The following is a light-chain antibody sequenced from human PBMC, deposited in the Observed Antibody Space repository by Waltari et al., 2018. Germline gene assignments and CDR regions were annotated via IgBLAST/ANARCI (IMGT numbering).Light chain of an antibody. CDR2: EVS. V-gene: IGLV2-14*01. CDR3: SSYTSSSTLEV. CDR1: SSDVGGYNY. Sequence: QSALTQPASVSGSPGQSITISCTGTSSDVGGYNYVSWYQQHPGKAPKLMIYEVSKRPAGVSNRLSGSKSGNTASLTISGLQAADEADYYCSSYTSSSTLEVFGGGTKLTVL. J-gene: IGLJ3*02.